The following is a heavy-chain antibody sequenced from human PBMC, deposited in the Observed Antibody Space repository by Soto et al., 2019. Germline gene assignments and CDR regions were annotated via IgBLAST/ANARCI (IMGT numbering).Heavy chain of an antibody. Sequence: ASVKVSCKASGGTFSSYAISWVRQAPGQGLEWMGGIIPIFGTANYAQKFQGRVTITADESTSTAYMELSSLRSEDTAVYYCASCGKAAADDLVYWGQGTLVTASS. CDR2: IIPIFGTA. J-gene: IGHJ4*02. CDR1: GGTFSSYA. CDR3: ASCGKAAADDLVY. D-gene: IGHD6-13*01. V-gene: IGHV1-69*13.